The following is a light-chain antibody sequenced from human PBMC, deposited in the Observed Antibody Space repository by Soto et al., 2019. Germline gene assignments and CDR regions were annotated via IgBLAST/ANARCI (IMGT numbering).Light chain of an antibody. CDR3: AAWDDSLTAFYV. V-gene: IGLV1-44*01. CDR2: SNN. Sequence: QSVLTQPPSASGTPGQRVTISCSGSSSNIGSNTVNWYQQLPGTAPKLLIYSNNQRPSGVPDRFSGSKSGTSASLAISGLQSEDEADYYCAAWDDSLTAFYVCGPATKVTVL. J-gene: IGLJ1*01. CDR1: SSNIGSNT.